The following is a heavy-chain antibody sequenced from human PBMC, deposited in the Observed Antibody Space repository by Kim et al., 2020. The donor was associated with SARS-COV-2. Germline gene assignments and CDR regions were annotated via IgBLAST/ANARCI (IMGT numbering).Heavy chain of an antibody. V-gene: IGHV4-59*01. J-gene: IGHJ6*03. CDR2: IYYSGST. Sequence: SETLSLTCTVSGGSISSYYWSWIRQPPGKGLEWIGYIYYSGSTNYNPSLKSRVTISVDTSKNQFSLKLSSVTAADTAVYYCARGGYTFVEYYYYYMDVWGKGTTVTVSS. D-gene: IGHD2-2*02. CDR1: GGSISSYY. CDR3: ARGGYTFVEYYYYYMDV.